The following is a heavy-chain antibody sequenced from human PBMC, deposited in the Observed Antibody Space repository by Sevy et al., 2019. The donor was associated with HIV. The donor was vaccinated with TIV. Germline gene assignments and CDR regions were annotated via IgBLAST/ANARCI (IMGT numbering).Heavy chain of an antibody. D-gene: IGHD6-13*01. CDR3: ARAFPGIAAAGTGNGMDV. CDR2: ISAYNGNT. J-gene: IGHJ6*02. CDR1: GYTFTSYG. Sequence: ASVKVSCKASGYTFTSYGISWVRQAPGQGLEWMGWISAYNGNTNYAQKLQGRVTMTTDTSTSTAYMELRSLRSDDPAVYYCARAFPGIAAAGTGNGMDVWGQGTTVTVSS. V-gene: IGHV1-18*01.